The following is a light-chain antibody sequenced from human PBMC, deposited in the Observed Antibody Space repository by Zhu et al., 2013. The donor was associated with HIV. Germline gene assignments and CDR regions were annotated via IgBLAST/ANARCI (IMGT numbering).Light chain of an antibody. CDR1: QSVNRD. Sequence: EIVLTQSPVTLSLSPGQRATISCRASQSVNRDLAWYHQKPGQAPRLLMHDASFRPTGVPARFSGSGSGTEFTLTISSLQSEDFAVYYCQQYGSSPGTFGQGTKVEIK. J-gene: IGKJ1*01. CDR3: QQYGSSPGT. CDR2: DAS. V-gene: IGKV3-15*01.